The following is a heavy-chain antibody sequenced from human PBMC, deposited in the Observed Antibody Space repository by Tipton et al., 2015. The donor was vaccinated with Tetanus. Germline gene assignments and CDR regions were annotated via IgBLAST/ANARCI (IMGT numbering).Heavy chain of an antibody. CDR2: YSGRT. Sequence: TLSLTCTVSGGSISSYYWSWIRQPPGKGLEWIGYYSGRTNYNPSLKSRVTISVDASKNQFSLKLSSVTAADTAVYYCARGMVSWGIFPYWGQGTLVTVSS. D-gene: IGHD2-8*01. V-gene: IGHV4-59*01. J-gene: IGHJ4*02. CDR3: ARGMVSWGIFPY. CDR1: GGSISSYY.